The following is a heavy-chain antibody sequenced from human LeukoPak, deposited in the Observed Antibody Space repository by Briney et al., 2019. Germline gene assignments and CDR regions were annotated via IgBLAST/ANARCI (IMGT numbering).Heavy chain of an antibody. D-gene: IGHD3-22*01. J-gene: IGHJ4*02. Sequence: ASVKVSCKASGYTFTSYDINWVRQATGQGLEWMGWMSPNSGNTGYAQKFQGRVTMTRDTSISTAYMELSRLRSDDTAVYYCARATLVVVITRPDYWGQGTLVTVSS. CDR1: GYTFTSYD. CDR3: ARATLVVVITRPDY. CDR2: MSPNSGNT. V-gene: IGHV1-8*01.